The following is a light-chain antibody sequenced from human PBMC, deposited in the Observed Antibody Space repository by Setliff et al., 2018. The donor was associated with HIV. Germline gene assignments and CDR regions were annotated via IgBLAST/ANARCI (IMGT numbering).Light chain of an antibody. CDR2: RNT. J-gene: IGLJ2*01. Sequence: VLTQPPSASGTPGQRVTISCSGSSSNIGSNYVYWYQQLPGTAPKLLIYRNTQRPSGVPDRFSGSKSVTSASLAISGLRSEDDADYYCAAWDDSLSCLFGGGTKVTVL. V-gene: IGLV1-47*01. CDR1: SSNIGSNY. CDR3: AAWDDSLSCL.